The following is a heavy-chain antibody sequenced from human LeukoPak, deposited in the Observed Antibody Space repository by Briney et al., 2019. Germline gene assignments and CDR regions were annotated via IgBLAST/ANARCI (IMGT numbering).Heavy chain of an antibody. D-gene: IGHD3-22*01. Sequence: ASVKVSCKASGYTFTSYGISWVRLAPGQGLEWMGWISAYNGNTNYAQKLQGRVTMTTDTSTSTAYMELRSLRSDDTAVYYCARDPSPHYTMSNWFDPWGQGTLVTVSS. CDR2: ISAYNGNT. CDR1: GYTFTSYG. J-gene: IGHJ5*02. CDR3: ARDPSPHYTMSNWFDP. V-gene: IGHV1-18*01.